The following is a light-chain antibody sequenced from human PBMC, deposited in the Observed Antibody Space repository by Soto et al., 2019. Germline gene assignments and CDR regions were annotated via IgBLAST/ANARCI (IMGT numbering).Light chain of an antibody. J-gene: IGLJ2*01. CDR2: VNI. CDR3: QSYDSSLSVV. CDR1: SSNIGAGYD. Sequence: QSVLTQPPSVSGAPGQRVTISFTGSSSNIGAGYDVHWYQQLPGTAPKLLIYVNINRPSGVPDRFSGSKSGTSASLAITGLQAEDEADYYCQSYDSSLSVVFGGGTKVTVL. V-gene: IGLV1-40*01.